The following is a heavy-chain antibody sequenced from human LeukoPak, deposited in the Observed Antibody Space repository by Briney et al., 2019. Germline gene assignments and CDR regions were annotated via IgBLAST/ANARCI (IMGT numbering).Heavy chain of an antibody. D-gene: IGHD3-10*01. CDR3: AKDPMVRGATYDN. CDR1: GFSFSSYA. CDR2: ISGSGGST. V-gene: IGHV3-23*01. Sequence: QPGGSLRLSCAVSGFSFSSYAMSWVRQAPGKGLEWVSVISGSGGSTYYADSVKGRFTISRDNSKNTLYLQMNSLRAEDTAVYYCAKDPMVRGATYDNWGQGTLVTVSS. J-gene: IGHJ4*02.